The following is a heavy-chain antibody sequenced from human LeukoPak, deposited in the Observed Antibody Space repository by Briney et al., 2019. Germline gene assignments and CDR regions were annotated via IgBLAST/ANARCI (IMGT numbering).Heavy chain of an antibody. V-gene: IGHV1-69*06. CDR3: ARVYSSGWQHFDY. Sequence: SVKVSCKASGGTFSSYAISWVRQAPGQGLEWMGGIIPIFGTANYAQKFQGRVTITADKSTSTAYMELSSLRSEDTAVYYCARVYSSGWQHFDYWGQGTLVTVSS. CDR1: GGTFSSYA. J-gene: IGHJ4*02. CDR2: IIPIFGTA. D-gene: IGHD6-19*01.